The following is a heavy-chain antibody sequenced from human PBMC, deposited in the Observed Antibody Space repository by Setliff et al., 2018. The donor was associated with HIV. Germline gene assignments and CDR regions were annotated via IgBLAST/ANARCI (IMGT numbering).Heavy chain of an antibody. CDR1: GGTFSSYG. Sequence: SVKVSCKASGGTFSSYGVHWVRRAPGQGLEWMGGIIPILGTAHYAQKFQGRATITTDGSTSTAYMELSRLRSEDTAVYYCARGRSLVRGSGSPEYYYMDVWGKGTTVTVSS. D-gene: IGHD3-10*01. CDR3: ARGRSLVRGSGSPEYYYMDV. CDR2: IIPILGTA. J-gene: IGHJ6*03. V-gene: IGHV1-69*05.